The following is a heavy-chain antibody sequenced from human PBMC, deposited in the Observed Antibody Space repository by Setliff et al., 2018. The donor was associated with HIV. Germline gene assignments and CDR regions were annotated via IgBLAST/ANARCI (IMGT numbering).Heavy chain of an antibody. CDR2: IIPIFSTT. V-gene: IGHV1-69*13. CDR3: ARDEGMTTRRGRFDP. J-gene: IGHJ5*02. CDR1: GDTFTSHA. D-gene: IGHD4-4*01. Sequence: ASVKVSCKASGDTFTSHAINWVREAPGQGLEWMGGIIPIFSTTTYAQKFQGRVTITADDSTSTVYMELSSLKSEDTAMYYCARDEGMTTRRGRFDPWGQGTLVTVSS.